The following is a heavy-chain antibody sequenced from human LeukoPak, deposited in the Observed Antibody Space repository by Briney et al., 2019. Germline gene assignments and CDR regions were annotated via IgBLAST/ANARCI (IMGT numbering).Heavy chain of an antibody. CDR3: ARGPRAAADDY. Sequence: ASVKVSCKASGYTFTTYALHWVRQAPGQRLEWMGWINAGNGNTKYSQKFQGRVTITRDTSASTAYMELSSLTSEDTAVYYCARGPRAAADDYWGQGTLVTVSS. V-gene: IGHV1-3*01. CDR2: INAGNGNT. J-gene: IGHJ4*02. D-gene: IGHD6-13*01. CDR1: GYTFTTYA.